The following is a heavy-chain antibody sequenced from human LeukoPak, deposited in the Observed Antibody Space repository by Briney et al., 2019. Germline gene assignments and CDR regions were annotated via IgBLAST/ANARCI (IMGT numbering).Heavy chain of an antibody. D-gene: IGHD3-3*01. CDR3: AKDTGSPADAITMEDNAFDI. J-gene: IGHJ3*02. CDR1: GFIFSSYS. CDR2: ISSSSSTI. Sequence: GGSLRLSCAASGFIFSSYSINWVRQAPGKGLEWVSYISSSSSTIYYADSVKGRFTISRDNAKNSLDLQMESLRAEDTAVYYCAKDTGSPADAITMEDNAFDIWGQGTMVTVSS. V-gene: IGHV3-48*04.